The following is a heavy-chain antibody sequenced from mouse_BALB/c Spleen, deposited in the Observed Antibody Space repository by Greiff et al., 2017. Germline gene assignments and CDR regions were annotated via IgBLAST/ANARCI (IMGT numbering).Heavy chain of an antibody. J-gene: IGHJ1*01. CDR1: GFTFSSFG. CDR3: ASGYDYDDWYFDV. V-gene: IGHV5-17*02. CDR2: ISSGSSTI. Sequence: EVQLVESGGGLVQPGGSRKLSCAASGFTFSSFGMHWVRQAPEKGLEWVAYISSGSSTIYYADTVKGRFTISRDNPKNTLFLQMTSLRSEDTAMYYCASGYDYDDWYFDVWGAGTTVTVSS. D-gene: IGHD2-4*01.